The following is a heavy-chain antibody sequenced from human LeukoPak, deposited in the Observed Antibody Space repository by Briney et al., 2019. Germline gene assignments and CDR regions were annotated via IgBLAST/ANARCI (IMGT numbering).Heavy chain of an antibody. V-gene: IGHV3-66*02. CDR1: GFTVSSNY. J-gene: IGHJ5*02. Sequence: GGSLRLSCAASGFTVSSNYMSWVRRAPGKGLEWVSVIYSGGSTYYADSVKGRFTISRDNSKNTLYLQMNSLRAEDTAVYYCARYSSSGYWFDPWGQGTLVTVSS. CDR2: IYSGGST. D-gene: IGHD6-6*01. CDR3: ARYSSSGYWFDP.